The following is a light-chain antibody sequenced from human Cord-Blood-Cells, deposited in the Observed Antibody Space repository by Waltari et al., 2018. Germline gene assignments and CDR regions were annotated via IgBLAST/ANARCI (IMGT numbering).Light chain of an antibody. CDR3: AAWDDSLSGHVV. J-gene: IGLJ2*01. CDR1: SSNIGSNY. Sequence: QSVLTQPPSESGTPGQRVTIYCSGSSSNIGSNYVYWSQPLPGTAPKLLIYRNNQRPSEVPDRFSGSKSGTSASLAISGLRSEDEADYYCAAWDDSLSGHVVFGGGTKLTFL. V-gene: IGLV1-47*01. CDR2: RNN.